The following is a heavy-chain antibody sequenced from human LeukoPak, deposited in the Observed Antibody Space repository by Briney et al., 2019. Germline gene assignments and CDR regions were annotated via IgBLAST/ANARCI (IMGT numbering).Heavy chain of an antibody. CDR1: GFTFSSYW. CDR3: ARDRYYYESSGYVGSDY. CDR2: IKQDGSEK. J-gene: IGHJ4*02. D-gene: IGHD3-22*01. Sequence: GGSLRLSCAASGFTFSSYWMSWVRQAPGKGLEWVANIKQDGSEKYYVDSVKGRFTISRDNAKNSLYLQMNSLRAEDTGVYYCARDRYYYESSGYVGSDYWGQGTLVTVSS. V-gene: IGHV3-7*01.